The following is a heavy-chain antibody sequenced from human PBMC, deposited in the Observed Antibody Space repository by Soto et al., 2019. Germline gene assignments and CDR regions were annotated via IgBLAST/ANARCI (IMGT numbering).Heavy chain of an antibody. CDR3: ARDKATYYYDSSGYPRYGAFDI. J-gene: IGHJ3*02. Sequence: QVQLQESGPGLVKPSGTLSLTCAVSGGSISSSNWWSWVRQPPGKGLEWIGEIYHSGSTNYNPSIKSPVTISVDKSKSQFSLKLSSVPAADTAVYYCARDKATYYYDSSGYPRYGAFDIWGQGTMVTVSS. CDR2: IYHSGST. V-gene: IGHV4-4*02. D-gene: IGHD3-22*01. CDR1: GGSISSSNW.